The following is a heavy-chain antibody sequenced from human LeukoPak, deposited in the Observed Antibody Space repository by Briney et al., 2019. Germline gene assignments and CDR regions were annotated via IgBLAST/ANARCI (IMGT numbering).Heavy chain of an antibody. CDR2: ISGSGGST. D-gene: IGHD6-19*01. Sequence: GGSLRLSCAASGFTFSSYAMSWVRQAPGKGLEWVSAISGSGGSTYYADSVKGRFTISRDNSKNRLYLQMNSMGVEDMAVYSCGEDGDRRGWYGGYWGQGTLVTVSS. CDR1: GFTFSSYA. V-gene: IGHV3-23*01. CDR3: GEDGDRRGWYGGY. J-gene: IGHJ4*02.